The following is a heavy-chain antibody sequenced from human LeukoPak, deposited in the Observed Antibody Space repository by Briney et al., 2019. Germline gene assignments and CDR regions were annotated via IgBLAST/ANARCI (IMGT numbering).Heavy chain of an antibody. V-gene: IGHV3-30-3*01. D-gene: IGHD3-3*01. Sequence: PGGSLRLSCAASGFTFSSYPMHWVRQAPGKGLEWVAVISYDGSNQYYADSVKGRFTISRDNSKNTLYLQMSSLRAEDTAVYYCARVGYDFWSGSFDYWGQGTLVTVSS. CDR1: GFTFSSYP. CDR2: ISYDGSNQ. CDR3: ARVGYDFWSGSFDY. J-gene: IGHJ4*02.